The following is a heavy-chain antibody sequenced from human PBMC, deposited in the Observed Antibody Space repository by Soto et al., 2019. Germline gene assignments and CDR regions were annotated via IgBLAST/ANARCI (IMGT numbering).Heavy chain of an antibody. CDR2: SVVGSGNT. D-gene: IGHD3-22*01. CDR3: SGTLNHYYDSSGYFYH. Sequence: ASVKVSCKASGFTFTSSAMQWVRQARGLRIEWIGWSVVGSGNTNYAQKFQGRFTITADESPSTAYMELSSLRSEDTAIYYSSGTLNHYYDSSGYFYHWGQGTLVTVSS. J-gene: IGHJ4*02. CDR1: GFTFTSSA. V-gene: IGHV1-58*02.